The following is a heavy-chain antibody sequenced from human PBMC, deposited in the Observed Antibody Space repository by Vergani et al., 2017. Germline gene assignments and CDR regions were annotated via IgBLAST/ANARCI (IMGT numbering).Heavy chain of an antibody. J-gene: IGHJ4*02. Sequence: EVQLVESGGGLVQPGGSLRLSCAASGFSLSRFWMSWVRQAPEKGLEWVAHISPDGSATSYVDSVKGRFTISRDNTKNTLYLQVRGLRLEDTGVYHCVRDRGLCAGGRCYTEAWDYWGQGTTVTVSS. CDR3: VRDRGLCAGGRCYTEAWDY. CDR1: GFSLSRFW. V-gene: IGHV3-7*01. D-gene: IGHD2-2*02. CDR2: ISPDGSAT.